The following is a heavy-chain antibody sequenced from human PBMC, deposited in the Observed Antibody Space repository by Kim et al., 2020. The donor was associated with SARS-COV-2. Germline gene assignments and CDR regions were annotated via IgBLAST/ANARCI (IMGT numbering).Heavy chain of an antibody. CDR2: ISGSGRST. CDR1: GFTFSNYA. D-gene: IGHD3-10*02. J-gene: IGHJ5*02. Sequence: GGSLRLSCAASGFTFSNYAMSWVRQAPGKGLEWVSAISGSGRSTYHADSVKGRLTISRDNSKSTLYLQMNSLRAEDTAVYYCAKDEIASVRGVLKPWGQGTLVTVSS. V-gene: IGHV3-23*01. CDR3: AKDEIASVRGVLKP.